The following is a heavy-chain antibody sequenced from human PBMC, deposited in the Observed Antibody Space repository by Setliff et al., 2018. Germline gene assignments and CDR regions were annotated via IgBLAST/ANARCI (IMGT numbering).Heavy chain of an antibody. CDR3: ARDYPADSSGWYPYYYGMDV. J-gene: IGHJ6*02. D-gene: IGHD6-19*01. CDR2: IIPIFGTA. V-gene: IGHV1-69*05. Sequence: AASVKVSCKASGYTFTSYGISWVRQAPGQGLEWMGGIIPIFGTANYAQKFQGRVTITTDESTSTAYMELSSLRSEDTAVYYCARDYPADSSGWYPYYYGMDVWGQGTTVTVSS. CDR1: GYTFTSYG.